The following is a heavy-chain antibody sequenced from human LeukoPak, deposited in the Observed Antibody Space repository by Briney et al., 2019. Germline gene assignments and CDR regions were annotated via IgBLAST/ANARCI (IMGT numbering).Heavy chain of an antibody. Sequence: GSLRLSCAASGFTFSNAWMNWVRQAPGKGLEWVGRIKSKTDDGTTDYAAPVKGRFTISRDDSKNTMYLQMNSLEIEDTAFYYCATGTVTRSASNIWGQGTMVTVSS. D-gene: IGHD4-17*01. CDR2: IKSKTDDGTT. CDR3: ATGTVTRSASNI. J-gene: IGHJ3*02. V-gene: IGHV3-15*01. CDR1: GFTFSNAW.